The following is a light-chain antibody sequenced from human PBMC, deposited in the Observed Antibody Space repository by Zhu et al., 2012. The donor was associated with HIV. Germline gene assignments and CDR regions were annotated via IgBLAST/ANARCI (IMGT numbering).Light chain of an antibody. CDR2: AAS. J-gene: IGKJ3*01. CDR3: QQCYSPPLT. Sequence: DIQMTQSPSSLSASVGDRVTITCHASRGIYNALAWYQQKPGKAPKLLVYAASTLQSGVPSRFSGSGSGTDYTLTINSLQPEDLATYFCQQCYSPPLTFGPGTKVEIK. CDR1: RGIYNA. V-gene: IGKV1-NL1*01.